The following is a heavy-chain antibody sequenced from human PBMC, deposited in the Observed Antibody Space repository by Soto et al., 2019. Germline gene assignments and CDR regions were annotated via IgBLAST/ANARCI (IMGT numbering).Heavy chain of an antibody. CDR2: ISGSGGST. CDR3: AKDRVKYNWNDFFDY. V-gene: IGHV3-23*01. CDR1: GFTFSSYA. J-gene: IGHJ4*02. D-gene: IGHD1-20*01. Sequence: PGGSLRLSXAASGFTFSSYAMSWVRQAPGKGLEWVSAISGSGGSTYYADSVKGRFTISRDNSKNTLYLQMNSLRAEDTAVYYCAKDRVKYNWNDFFDYWGQGTLVTLSS.